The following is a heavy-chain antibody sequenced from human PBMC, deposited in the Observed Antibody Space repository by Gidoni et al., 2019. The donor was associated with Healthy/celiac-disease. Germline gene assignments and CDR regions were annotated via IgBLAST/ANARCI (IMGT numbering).Heavy chain of an antibody. CDR1: GGPISSGSYY. V-gene: IGHV4-61*02. Sequence: QVQLQASGPGLVKPSQTLSPTCTVPGGPISSGSYYWSWIRQPAGKGLEWIGRVYTSGSTNYNPSLKSRVTISVDTSKNQFSLKLSSVTTADTAVYYCARYLSNWYFDLWGRGTLVTVSS. CDR3: ARYLSNWYFDL. CDR2: VYTSGST. J-gene: IGHJ2*01.